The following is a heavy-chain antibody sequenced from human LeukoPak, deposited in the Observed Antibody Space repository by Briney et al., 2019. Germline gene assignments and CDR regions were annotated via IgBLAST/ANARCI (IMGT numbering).Heavy chain of an antibody. D-gene: IGHD4-23*01. CDR1: GFTFSNYG. CDR2: ISSNGGST. Sequence: GGSLRLSCAASGFTFSNYGLHWVRQAPGKGLEYVSAISSNGGSTYYADSVKGRFTISRDNSKNTLYLQMSSLRAEDTAVYYCVKEGRGVGTYYVYWGQGTLVTVSS. V-gene: IGHV3-64D*09. CDR3: VKEGRGVGTYYVY. J-gene: IGHJ4*02.